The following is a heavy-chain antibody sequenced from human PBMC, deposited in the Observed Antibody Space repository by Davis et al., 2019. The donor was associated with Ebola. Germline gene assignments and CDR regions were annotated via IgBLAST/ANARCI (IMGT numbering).Heavy chain of an antibody. CDR3: ARGGCISTSCYRHYYYGMDV. V-gene: IGHV1-24*01. CDR2: FNSENGES. J-gene: IGHJ6*02. D-gene: IGHD2-2*01. Sequence: ASVMVSCNVSAYTLIEISMHWVRQPPGIGLEWMGSFNSENGESIYAQKFEGRVSMTEDSSTNTAYMELSSLRSEDTAVYYCARGGCISTSCYRHYYYGMDVWGQGTTVTVSS. CDR1: AYTLIEIS.